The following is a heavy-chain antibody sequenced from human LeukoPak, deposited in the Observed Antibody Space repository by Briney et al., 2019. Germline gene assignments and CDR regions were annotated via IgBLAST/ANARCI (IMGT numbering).Heavy chain of an antibody. CDR3: ARRKDWTFDY. CDR1: GFTFGSYD. D-gene: IGHD3/OR15-3a*01. J-gene: IGHJ4*02. V-gene: IGHV3-33*01. CDR2: IWYDGSNK. Sequence: GGSLRLSCAASGFTFGSYDMHWVRQAPGKGLEWVAVIWYDGSNKYYADSVKGRFTISRDISKNTLYLQMNSLRAEDTAVYYCARRKDWTFDYWGQGTLVTVSS.